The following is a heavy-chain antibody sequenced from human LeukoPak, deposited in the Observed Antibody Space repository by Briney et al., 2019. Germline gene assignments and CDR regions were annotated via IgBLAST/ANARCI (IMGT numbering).Heavy chain of an antibody. J-gene: IGHJ4*02. Sequence: SETLSLTCTVSGTSIRNYYWTWIRQPPGKGLEWIGYISYTGSTNYNPSLKSRVTISVDTSKNQFSLRLSSVTAADTAVYYCARGWGYFDYWGQGTLVTVSS. D-gene: IGHD3-16*01. CDR1: GTSIRNYY. CDR3: ARGWGYFDY. CDR2: ISYTGST. V-gene: IGHV4-59*01.